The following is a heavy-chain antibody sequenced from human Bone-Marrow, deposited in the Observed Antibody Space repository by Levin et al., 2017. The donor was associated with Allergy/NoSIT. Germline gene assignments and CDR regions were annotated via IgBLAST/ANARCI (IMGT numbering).Heavy chain of an antibody. Sequence: SVKVSCKTSGGTFRNSAINWVRQAPGQGLEWMGGIMPIFASATYAQKFQGRVTITADTSTDTGYLELNSLRSDDTAVYYCGRDRSAGTGIDLWGQGTMVIVS. D-gene: IGHD1-1*01. CDR2: IMPIFASA. CDR3: GRDRSAGTGIDL. J-gene: IGHJ3*01. V-gene: IGHV1-69*06. CDR1: GGTFRNSA.